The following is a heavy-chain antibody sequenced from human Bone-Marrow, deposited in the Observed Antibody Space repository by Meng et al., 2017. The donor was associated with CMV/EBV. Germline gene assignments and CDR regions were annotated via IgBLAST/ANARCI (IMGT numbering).Heavy chain of an antibody. D-gene: IGHD1-1*01. V-gene: IGHV5-51*01. CDR2: IYPGDYDT. J-gene: IGHJ1*01. Sequence: GESLKISCKGSGYSFTSYWIGWVRQTPGKGLEWMGIIYPGDYDTRYSTSFQGQVTISADNSISTAYLQWSSLKASDTAMYYCARRTDHFQHWGQGTLVTVSS. CDR3: ARRTDHFQH. CDR1: GYSFTSYW.